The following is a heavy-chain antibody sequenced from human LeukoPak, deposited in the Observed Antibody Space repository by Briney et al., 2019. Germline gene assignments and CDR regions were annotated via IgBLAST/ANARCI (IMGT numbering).Heavy chain of an antibody. D-gene: IGHD6-13*01. Sequence: GGSLRLSRAASGFTFSSYSMNWVRQAPGKGLEWVSSISSSSYIYYADSVKGRFTISRDNAKNSLYLQMNSLRAEDTAVYYCASRPPYSSSWYDLDYWGQGTLVTVSS. CDR3: ASRPPYSSSWYDLDY. CDR2: ISSSSYI. J-gene: IGHJ4*02. CDR1: GFTFSSYS. V-gene: IGHV3-21*01.